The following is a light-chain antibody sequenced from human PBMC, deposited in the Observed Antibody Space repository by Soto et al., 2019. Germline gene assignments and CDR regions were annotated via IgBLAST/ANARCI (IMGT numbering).Light chain of an antibody. CDR2: DAS. Sequence: EIVLTQSPATLSLSPGERATLSCRTSQTVSSSFLAWYQQKPGQAPRLLIYDASNRATGIPARFSGSGSGTDFSLTISSLEPEDFAVYYCQVEITFGQGTRLEIK. CDR1: QTVSSSF. V-gene: IGKV3-20*02. CDR3: QVEIT. J-gene: IGKJ5*01.